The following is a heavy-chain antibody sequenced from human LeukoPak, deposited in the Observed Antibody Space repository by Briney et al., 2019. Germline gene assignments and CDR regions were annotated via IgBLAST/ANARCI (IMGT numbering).Heavy chain of an antibody. CDR1: GGSISSSSYY. Sequence: PSETLSLTCTVSGGSISSSSYYWGWIRQPPGKGLEWIGSIYYSGSTYYNPSLKSRVTISVDTSKNQFSLKLSPVTAADTAVYYCASSRGTWGLPGRFDYWGQGTLVTVSS. D-gene: IGHD1-26*01. V-gene: IGHV4-39*07. J-gene: IGHJ4*02. CDR3: ASSRGTWGLPGRFDY. CDR2: IYYSGST.